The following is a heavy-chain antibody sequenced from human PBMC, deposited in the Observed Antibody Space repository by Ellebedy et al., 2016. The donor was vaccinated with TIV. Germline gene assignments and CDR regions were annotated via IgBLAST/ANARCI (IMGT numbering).Heavy chain of an antibody. CDR2: IYYSGST. CDR1: GGSISSYY. V-gene: IGHV4-59*13. J-gene: IGHJ6*02. CDR3: ARLIRPSYYGMDV. D-gene: IGHD2-21*01. Sequence: SETLSLTXTVSGGSISSYYWSWIRQPPGKGLEWIGYIYYSGSTNYNPSLKSRVTISVDTSKNQFSLKLSSVTAADTAVYYCARLIRPSYYGMDVWGQGTTVTVSS.